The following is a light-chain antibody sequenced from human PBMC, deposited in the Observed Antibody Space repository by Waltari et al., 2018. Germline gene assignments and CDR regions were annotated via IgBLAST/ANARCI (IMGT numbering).Light chain of an antibody. Sequence: QSMLTQPSSPSGAPGQRVTISCSGSSSNIGSTSVYWYQRLPGTAPKLLIYRNNQRPSGVPDRFSGSKSGTSASLAISGLRSEDEADYYCAAFDDSLNGWVFGGGTKLTVL. CDR1: SSNIGSTS. CDR2: RNN. CDR3: AAFDDSLNGWV. V-gene: IGLV1-47*01. J-gene: IGLJ3*02.